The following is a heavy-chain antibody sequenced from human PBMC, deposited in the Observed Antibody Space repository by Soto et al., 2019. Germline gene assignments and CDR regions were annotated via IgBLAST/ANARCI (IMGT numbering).Heavy chain of an antibody. J-gene: IGHJ4*02. CDR2: ISNDGSIT. V-gene: IGHV3-74*01. Sequence: GGSLRLSCEASGFIFSNYWMHWVRQTPGTGLVWVSRISNDGSITNYADSVKGRFTISRDNAKNTLYLQMNGLRAEDTAVYYCAKDLTWNQADYWGQGALVIVSS. D-gene: IGHD1-1*01. CDR3: AKDLTWNQADY. CDR1: GFIFSNYW.